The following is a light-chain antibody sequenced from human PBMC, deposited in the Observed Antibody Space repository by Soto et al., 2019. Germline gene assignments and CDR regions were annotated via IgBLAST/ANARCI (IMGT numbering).Light chain of an antibody. Sequence: IQMTQSPSSLSASVGDRVTITCRASQSISSYLNWYQQKPGKAPKLLIYAASSLQSGVPSRFSGSGSGTDFTLTISSLQPEAFATYYCQQSYSTPPYTFGQGTKLEIK. J-gene: IGKJ2*01. CDR1: QSISSY. CDR2: AAS. V-gene: IGKV1-39*01. CDR3: QQSYSTPPYT.